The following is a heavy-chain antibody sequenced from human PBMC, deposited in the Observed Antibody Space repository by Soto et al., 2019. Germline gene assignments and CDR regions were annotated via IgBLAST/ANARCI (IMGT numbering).Heavy chain of an antibody. D-gene: IGHD3-16*01. Sequence: QVQLVESGGGVVQPGRSLRLSCEVSGFTFSSYAMYWVRQAPGKGLEWVAIVSYDATNKYYADSVKGRFTISRDNSKNTLYLQMNSLRAEDTAVYYCARRRKGGEYYFDYWGQGTLVTVSS. J-gene: IGHJ4*02. CDR1: GFTFSSYA. CDR2: VSYDATNK. CDR3: ARRRKGGEYYFDY. V-gene: IGHV3-30-3*01.